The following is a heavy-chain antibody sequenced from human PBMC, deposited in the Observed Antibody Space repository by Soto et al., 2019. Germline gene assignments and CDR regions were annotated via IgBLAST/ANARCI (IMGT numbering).Heavy chain of an antibody. Sequence: SVTMSLTCTVAGGSISSSSYYWGWIRQPPGKGLEWIGSIYYSGSTYYNPSLKSRVTISVDTSKNQFSLKLSSVTAADTAVYYCARLYYGSGSYYAYYYYGMDVWGQGTTVTVSS. CDR2: IYYSGST. CDR3: ARLYYGSGSYYAYYYYGMDV. D-gene: IGHD3-10*01. J-gene: IGHJ6*02. V-gene: IGHV4-39*01. CDR1: GGSISSSSYY.